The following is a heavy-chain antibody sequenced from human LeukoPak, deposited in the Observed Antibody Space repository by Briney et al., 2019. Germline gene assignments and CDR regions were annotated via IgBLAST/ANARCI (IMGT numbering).Heavy chain of an antibody. J-gene: IGHJ6*03. Sequence: GGSLRLSCAASGFTFSSYSMNWVRQAPGKGLEWVSSISSSSSYIYYADSVKGRFTISRDNSKNSLYLQMNSLRAEDTALYYCAKDFGTTNYYYYYMDVWGKGTTVTVSS. V-gene: IGHV3-21*04. CDR3: AKDFGTTNYYYYYMDV. CDR1: GFTFSSYS. D-gene: IGHD3/OR15-3a*01. CDR2: ISSSSSYI.